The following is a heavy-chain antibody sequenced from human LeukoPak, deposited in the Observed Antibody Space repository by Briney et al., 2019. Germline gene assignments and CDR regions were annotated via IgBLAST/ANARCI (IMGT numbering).Heavy chain of an antibody. J-gene: IGHJ4*02. V-gene: IGHV3-23*01. D-gene: IGHD6-19*01. CDR2: ISGSGGST. CDR1: GFTFSSYA. Sequence: GGSLRLSCAASGFTFSSYAVSWVRQAPGKGLEWVSAISGSGGSTYYADSVKGRFTISRDNSKNTLYLQMNSLRAEDTAVYYCAKYQWLVRTYFDYWGQGTLVTVSS. CDR3: AKYQWLVRTYFDY.